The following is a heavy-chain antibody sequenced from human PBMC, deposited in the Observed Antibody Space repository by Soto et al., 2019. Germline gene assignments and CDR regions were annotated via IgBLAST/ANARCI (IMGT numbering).Heavy chain of an antibody. V-gene: IGHV4-34*01. CDR1: GGSFSGYY. CDR3: ARGGIQPLFDY. Sequence: SETLSLTCAVYGGSFSGYYWSWIRQPPGKGLEWIGEINHSGSTNYNPSLKSRVTISVDTSKNQFSLKLSSVTAADTAVYYCARGGIQPLFDYWGQGTLVTVSS. J-gene: IGHJ4*02. D-gene: IGHD5-18*01. CDR2: INHSGST.